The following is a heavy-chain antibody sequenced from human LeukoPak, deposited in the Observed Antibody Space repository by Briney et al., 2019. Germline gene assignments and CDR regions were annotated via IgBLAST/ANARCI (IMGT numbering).Heavy chain of an antibody. CDR2: IYSGGST. V-gene: IGHV3-53*01. D-gene: IGHD6-13*01. CDR1: GFTVSSNY. Sequence: GGSLRLSCAASGFTVSSNYMSWVRQAPGKGLEWVSVIYSGGSTYYADSVKGRFTISRDNSKSTLYIQMNSLRAEDTAVYYCAKVGFSSSWQIPNFDYWGQGTLVTVSS. CDR3: AKVGFSSSWQIPNFDY. J-gene: IGHJ4*02.